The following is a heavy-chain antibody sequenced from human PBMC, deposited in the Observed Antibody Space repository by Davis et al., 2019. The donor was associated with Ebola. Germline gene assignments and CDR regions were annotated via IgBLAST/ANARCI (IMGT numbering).Heavy chain of an antibody. CDR3: AKKIPGNNPFDS. CDR2: IWYDGSNK. V-gene: IGHV3-33*06. J-gene: IGHJ4*02. Sequence: GESLKISCAASGFTFSSYGMHWVRQAPGKGLEWVAVIWYDGSNKYYADSVKGRFTISRDNSMNILYLQMNSLRAEDTAVYYCAKKIPGNNPFDSWGQGTLVTVSS. D-gene: IGHD1-14*01. CDR1: GFTFSSYG.